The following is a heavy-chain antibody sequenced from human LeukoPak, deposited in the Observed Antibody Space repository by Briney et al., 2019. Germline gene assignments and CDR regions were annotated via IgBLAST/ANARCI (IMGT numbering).Heavy chain of an antibody. V-gene: IGHV4-59*01. Sequence: SETLSLTCTVSDGSISSYYWSWIRQPPGKGLEWIGYIQYSGSTKYNPSLKSRVTISGDTSKNQFSLKLNSVTAADTAVYYCARQDRISGAFDIWGQGTMVTVSS. J-gene: IGHJ3*02. CDR1: DGSISSYY. CDR3: ARQDRISGAFDI. D-gene: IGHD3-10*01. CDR2: IQYSGST.